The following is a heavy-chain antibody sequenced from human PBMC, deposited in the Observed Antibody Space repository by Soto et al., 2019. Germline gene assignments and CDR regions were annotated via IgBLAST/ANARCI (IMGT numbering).Heavy chain of an antibody. V-gene: IGHV4-39*01. J-gene: IGHJ6*02. Sequence: PSETLSLTCAVSGDSMSSSDYYWGWIRQPPGKGLEWIGSIYYGGSTYYNPSLKSRVTISVDTSKNQFSLKLSSVTAADTAVYYCARRMGGRFGELLCKDYYGMDVWGQGTTVTVSS. CDR3: ARRMGGRFGELLCKDYYGMDV. CDR2: IYYGGST. D-gene: IGHD3-10*01. CDR1: GDSMSSSDYY.